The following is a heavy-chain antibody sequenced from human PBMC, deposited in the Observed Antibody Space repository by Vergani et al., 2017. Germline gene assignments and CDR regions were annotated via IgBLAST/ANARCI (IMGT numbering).Heavy chain of an antibody. CDR1: GFTFSSYA. Sequence: VQLLESGGGLVQPGGSLRLSCAASGFTFSSYAMSWVRQAPGKGLEWIGEINHSGSTNYNPSLKSRVTISVDTSKNQFSLKLSSVTAADTAVYYCAGGQLGDSIYYYYGMDVWGQGTTVTVSS. D-gene: IGHD6-6*01. J-gene: IGHJ6*02. CDR2: INHSGST. V-gene: IGHV4-34*08. CDR3: AGGQLGDSIYYYYGMDV.